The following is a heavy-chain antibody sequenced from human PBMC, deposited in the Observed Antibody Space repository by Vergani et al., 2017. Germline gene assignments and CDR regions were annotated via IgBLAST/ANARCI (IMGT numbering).Heavy chain of an antibody. J-gene: IGHJ4*02. CDR1: GFTFSSYG. V-gene: IGHV3-30*02. CDR2: IRYDGSNK. CDR3: ASHRYGRG. Sequence: QVQLVESGGGVVQPGGSLRLSCAASGFTFSSYGMHWVRQAPGKGLEWVAFIRYDGSNKYYADSVKGRFTISRDNAKNSLYLQMNSLRAEDTAVYYCASHRYGRGWGQGTLVTVSS. D-gene: IGHD5-18*01.